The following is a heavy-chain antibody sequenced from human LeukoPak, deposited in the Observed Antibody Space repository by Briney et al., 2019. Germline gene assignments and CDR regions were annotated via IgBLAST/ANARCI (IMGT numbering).Heavy chain of an antibody. CDR3: ARGPGFTTVVSKYYYYMDV. CDR1: GGSISSYY. CDR2: IYYSGST. J-gene: IGHJ6*03. V-gene: IGHV4-59*01. Sequence: SETLSLTCTVSGGSISSYYWSWIRQPPGKGLEWIGYIYYSGSTNYNPSLKSRVTISVDTSKNQFSLKLSSVTAADTAVYYCARGPGFTTVVSKYYYYMDVWGKGTTVTVSS. D-gene: IGHD4-23*01.